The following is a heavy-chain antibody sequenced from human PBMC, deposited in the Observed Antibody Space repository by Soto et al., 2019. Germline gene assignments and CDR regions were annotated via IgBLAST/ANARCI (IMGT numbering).Heavy chain of an antibody. Sequence: EVQLVESGGGLVQPGGSLRLSCAASGFTFSSYSMNWVRQAPGKGLEWLSYISSSISTMHYADSVKGRFTISRDNAKNSLYLQINSLRDEDTAVYYCAREVRDTAVADFDYRGQGTLVTVSS. V-gene: IGHV3-48*02. D-gene: IGHD5-18*01. CDR1: GFTFSSYS. CDR3: AREVRDTAVADFDY. J-gene: IGHJ4*02. CDR2: ISSSISTM.